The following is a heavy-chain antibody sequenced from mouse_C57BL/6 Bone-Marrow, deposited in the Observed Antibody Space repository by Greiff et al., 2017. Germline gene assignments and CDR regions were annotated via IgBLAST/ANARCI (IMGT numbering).Heavy chain of an antibody. CDR1: GYTFTDYE. J-gene: IGHJ4*01. CDR3: TSPPYDYKAMDY. D-gene: IGHD2-10*02. V-gene: IGHV1-15*01. Sequence: QVQLQQSGAELVRPGASVTLSCKASGYTFTDYEMHWVKQTPVHGLEWIGAIDPETGGTDYNQKFKGKAILTADKSSSTAYMELRSLTSEDSAGYDWTSPPYDYKAMDYWGQGTSVTVSS. CDR2: IDPETGGT.